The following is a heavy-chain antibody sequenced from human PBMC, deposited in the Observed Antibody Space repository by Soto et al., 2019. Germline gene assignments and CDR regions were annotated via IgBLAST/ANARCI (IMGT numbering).Heavy chain of an antibody. D-gene: IGHD6-13*01. J-gene: IGHJ5*02. V-gene: IGHV5-10-1*01. Sequence: EVQLVQSGAEVKKPGESLRISCKGSGYSFTSYWIYWVRQMPGKGLEWMGRIDPSDSYTNYSPSFQGHVTISADKSISTAYLQWSSLEASDTAMYYCARRHSSSSAFDPWGQGTLVTVSS. CDR1: GYSFTSYW. CDR3: ARRHSSSSAFDP. CDR2: IDPSDSYT.